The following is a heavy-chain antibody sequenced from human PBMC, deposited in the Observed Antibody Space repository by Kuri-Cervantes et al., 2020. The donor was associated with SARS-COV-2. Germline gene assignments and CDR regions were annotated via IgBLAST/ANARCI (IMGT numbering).Heavy chain of an antibody. J-gene: IGHJ4*02. CDR3: ARRASLRVYTCFDY. V-gene: IGHV4-59*08. D-gene: IGHD2-2*02. CDR1: GGSISSHY. CDR2: IYYRGST. Sequence: SETLSLTCTVSGGSISSHYWSWIVQPPGKGLEWNGYIYYRGSTNYNPSLKSRVTISVDTSKNQLSLKLSSGTAAGTAVYYCARRASLRVYTCFDYWGQGTLVTVSS.